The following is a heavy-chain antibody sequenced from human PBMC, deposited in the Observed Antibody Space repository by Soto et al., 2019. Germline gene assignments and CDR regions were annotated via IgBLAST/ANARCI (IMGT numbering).Heavy chain of an antibody. V-gene: IGHV4-61*01. CDR1: GDSVTSVSDY. CDR3: ARGVGFGYYYYHMDL. CDR2: IYYSGSA. J-gene: IGHJ6*02. Sequence: KPSETLSLTFTVSGDSVTSVSDYWSWIRQPPGKGLEWIGYIYYSGSADYNPSLGSRVTISIDTSKNQFSLKLTSVTAADTAVYYCARGVGFGYYYYHMDLWGQGTTVTVSS. D-gene: IGHD3-10*01.